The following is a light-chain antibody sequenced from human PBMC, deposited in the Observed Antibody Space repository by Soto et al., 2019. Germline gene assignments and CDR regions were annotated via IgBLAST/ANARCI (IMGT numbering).Light chain of an antibody. CDR2: GAS. Sequence: EIVLTQSPGTLSLSPGERATLSCRASQSVTTSYIAWYQHRPGQAPRLLIYGASRRATGIPDRFSGSGSGTDFTLTISRLEPEDFGVYNCQQYGNSVGLTFGGGTSVEIK. CDR3: QQYGNSVGLT. V-gene: IGKV3-20*01. J-gene: IGKJ4*01. CDR1: QSVTTSY.